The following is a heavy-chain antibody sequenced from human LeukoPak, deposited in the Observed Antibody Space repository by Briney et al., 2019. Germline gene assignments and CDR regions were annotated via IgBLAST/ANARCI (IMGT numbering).Heavy chain of an antibody. CDR2: IYYSGST. CDR3: ARARVVPAATFDY. J-gene: IGHJ4*02. Sequence: SETLSLTCTVSGGSISSYYWSWLRQPPGKGLEWIGYIYYSGSTNYNPSLKSRVTISVDTSKNQFSLKLSSVTAADTAVYYCARARVVPAATFDYWGQGTLVTVSS. CDR1: GGSISSYY. V-gene: IGHV4-59*12. D-gene: IGHD2-2*01.